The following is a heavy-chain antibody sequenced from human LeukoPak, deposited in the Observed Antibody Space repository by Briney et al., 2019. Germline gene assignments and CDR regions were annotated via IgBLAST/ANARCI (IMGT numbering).Heavy chain of an antibody. V-gene: IGHV4-59*01. CDR1: GGSISSYY. CDR2: IYYSGST. D-gene: IGHD5-12*01. J-gene: IGHJ4*02. CDR3: ARDIGGYSGYEGVFDY. Sequence: PSETLSLTCTVSGGSISSYYWSWIRQPPGKGLEWIGYIYYSGSTNYNPSLKSRVTISVDTSKNQFSLKLSSVTAADTAVYYCARDIGGYSGYEGVFDYWGQGTLVTVSS.